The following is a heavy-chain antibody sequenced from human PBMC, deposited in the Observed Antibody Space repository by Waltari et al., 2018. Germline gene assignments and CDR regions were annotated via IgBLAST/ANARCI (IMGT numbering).Heavy chain of an antibody. V-gene: IGHV1-69-2*01. CDR2: LDPEDGQA. CDR1: GDTFTANY. J-gene: IGHJ3*01. D-gene: IGHD3-10*01. CDR3: AAALGGGISASRPFHF. Sequence: EVQLLQSGEEVKKPGTPVKLSCKVSGDTFTANYINWIPQAPGKGLQWMGLLDPEDGQAVYAEKFQGRVTMTADTSIHTAYMELTSLTSEDTAFYYCAAALGGGISASRPFHFWGQGTMITVSS.